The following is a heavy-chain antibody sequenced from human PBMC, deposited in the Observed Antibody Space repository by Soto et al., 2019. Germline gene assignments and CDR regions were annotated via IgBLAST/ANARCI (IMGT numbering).Heavy chain of an antibody. CDR2: IYYSGST. CDR3: GSDRSKWNYGFWP. V-gene: IGHV4-61*08. Sequence: PSETLSLTCTVSGGSVSSGVYYWNWIRQPPGKGLEWIGYIYYSGSTNYNPSLKSRVTISVATSKNQFSLRLSSVTAEDTAFYYCGSDRSKWNYGFWPWGQGTLVTVSS. D-gene: IGHD1-7*01. CDR1: GGSVSSGVYY. J-gene: IGHJ5*02.